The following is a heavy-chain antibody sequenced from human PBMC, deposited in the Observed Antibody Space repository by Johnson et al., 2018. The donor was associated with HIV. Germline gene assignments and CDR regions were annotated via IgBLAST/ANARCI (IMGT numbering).Heavy chain of an antibody. J-gene: IGHJ3*02. CDR1: GFTFSTYT. Sequence: MLLVESGGDVVQPGRSLRLSCAASGFTFSTYTMHWVRQAPGKGLEWVSYISSIGSTFYYADSVKVRFTISSDNAKNSLYLQMNSLRAEDTAVYYCVSREWELHAFDIWGQGTMVTVSS. D-gene: IGHD1-26*01. V-gene: IGHV3-48*04. CDR3: VSREWELHAFDI. CDR2: ISSIGSTF.